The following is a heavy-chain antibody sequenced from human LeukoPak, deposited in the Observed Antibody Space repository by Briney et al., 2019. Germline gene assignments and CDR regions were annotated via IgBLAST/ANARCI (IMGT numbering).Heavy chain of an antibody. D-gene: IGHD3-10*01. CDR1: GFTLISYA. J-gene: IGHJ4*02. CDR3: AKVLEGCPHSGYGFDY. V-gene: IGHV3-23*01. CDR2: IIGSGGSS. Sequence: PVGSLRLSCAASGFTLISYALSWVRQALGRGLEWVSAIIGSGGSSYYADTLKGRFTISRDNSKNTLYLQMNSMRAEDTGVYYCAKVLEGCPHSGYGFDYWGQGTLVTVS.